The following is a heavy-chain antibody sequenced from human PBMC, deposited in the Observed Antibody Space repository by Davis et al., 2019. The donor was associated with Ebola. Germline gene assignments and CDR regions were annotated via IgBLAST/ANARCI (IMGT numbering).Heavy chain of an antibody. CDR3: ARDMIVVVVAATKSLYYYGMDV. J-gene: IGHJ6*02. Sequence: AASVKVSCKASGYTFTSYGISWVRQAPGQGLEWMGWISAYNGNTNYAQKLQGRVTMTTDTSTSTAYMELRSLRSDDTAVYYCARDMIVVVVAATKSLYYYGMDVWGQGTTVTVSS. D-gene: IGHD2-15*01. CDR2: ISAYNGNT. V-gene: IGHV1-18*01. CDR1: GYTFTSYG.